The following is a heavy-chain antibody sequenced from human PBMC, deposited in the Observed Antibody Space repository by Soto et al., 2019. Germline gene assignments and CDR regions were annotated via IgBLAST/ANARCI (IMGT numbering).Heavy chain of an antibody. CDR1: GFTLNSYA. J-gene: IGHJ6*02. Sequence: GGSLRLSCAASGFTLNSYAMNWVRQAPGKGLEWVSGISARREKTYYADSVKGRFTISRDNSKNTVYLQMNSLRAKDTAVFYSAKALPMYYYDSSGYSDYYYDMDVWGQGTTVTVSS. CDR3: AKALPMYYYDSSGYSDYYYDMDV. V-gene: IGHV3-23*01. D-gene: IGHD3-22*01. CDR2: ISARREKT.